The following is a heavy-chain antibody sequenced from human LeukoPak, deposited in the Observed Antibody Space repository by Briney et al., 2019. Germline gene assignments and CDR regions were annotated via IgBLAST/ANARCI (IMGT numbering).Heavy chain of an antibody. Sequence: GESLKISCKGSGYSFTSYWIGWVRQMPGKGLEWMGIIYPGDSDTRYSPSFQGQVTISADKSISTAYLQWSSLKASDTAMYYCARSSLLWFGELRVVDWFDPWGQGTLVTVSS. CDR3: ARSSLLWFGELRVVDWFDP. CDR1: GYSFTSYW. J-gene: IGHJ5*02. V-gene: IGHV5-51*01. CDR2: IYPGDSDT. D-gene: IGHD3-10*01.